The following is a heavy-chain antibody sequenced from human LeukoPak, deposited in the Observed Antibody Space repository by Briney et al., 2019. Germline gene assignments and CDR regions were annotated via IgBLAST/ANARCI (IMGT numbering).Heavy chain of an antibody. V-gene: IGHV3-21*01. Sequence: GSLRLSCAASGFTFSSYSMNWVRQAPGKGLEWVSSISSSSSYIYYADSVKGRFTISRDNAKNSLYLQMNSLRAEDTAVYYCARDLRIAVGTLDYWGQGTLVTVSS. CDR1: GFTFSSYS. J-gene: IGHJ4*02. CDR3: ARDLRIAVGTLDY. CDR2: ISSSSSYI. D-gene: IGHD6-19*01.